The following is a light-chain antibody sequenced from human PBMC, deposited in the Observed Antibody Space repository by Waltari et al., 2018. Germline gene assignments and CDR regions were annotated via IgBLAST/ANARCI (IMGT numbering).Light chain of an antibody. CDR3: QQYKTYERT. CDR1: QSIDTR. V-gene: IGKV1-5*01. J-gene: IGKJ1*01. Sequence: DIQMTQSPSTLSASVGDRVTISCRASQSIDTRLAWYQQKPGKAPELLIYYATNSETGVPSRFRGSGSGTEFTLTIDSLQPEDLATYYCQQYKTYERTFGQGTKVEIK. CDR2: YAT.